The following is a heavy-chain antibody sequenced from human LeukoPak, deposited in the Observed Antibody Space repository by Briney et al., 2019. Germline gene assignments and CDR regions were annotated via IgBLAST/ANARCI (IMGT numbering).Heavy chain of an antibody. J-gene: IGHJ4*02. CDR2: IFYSGST. Sequence: PSETLSLTCTVSSGSISTSNYYWGWVRQPPGKALEWIGNIFYSGSTYYNPSLKSRVTISVDTSKNQFSLKLSSVTAADTAMYYCARDLEGAVAGIPGYWGQGTLVTVSS. D-gene: IGHD6-19*01. CDR1: SGSISTSNYY. CDR3: ARDLEGAVAGIPGY. V-gene: IGHV4-39*07.